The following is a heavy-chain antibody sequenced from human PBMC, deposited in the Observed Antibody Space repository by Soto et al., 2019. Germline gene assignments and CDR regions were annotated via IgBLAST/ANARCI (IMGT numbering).Heavy chain of an antibody. CDR2: IRWNSGSI. Sequence: EVQLVESGGGLVQPGRSLRLSCAASGVTFDEYAMHWVRQAPGKGLEWVSGIRWNSGSIGYADSVKGRFTISRDNAKNSLYLQMNSLRAEDRALYYCAKETTAVAFDYWGQGTLVTVSA. V-gene: IGHV3-9*01. CDR3: AKETTAVAFDY. J-gene: IGHJ4*02. CDR1: GVTFDEYA. D-gene: IGHD6-19*01.